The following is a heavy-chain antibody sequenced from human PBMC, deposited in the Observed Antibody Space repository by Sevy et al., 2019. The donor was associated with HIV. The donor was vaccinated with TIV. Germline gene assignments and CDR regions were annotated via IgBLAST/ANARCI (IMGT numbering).Heavy chain of an antibody. V-gene: IGHV1-46*01. Sequence: ASVKVSCKASGYTFTSYYMHWVRQAPGQGLEWMGIINPSGGSTSYAQKFQGRVTMTRDMSTSTVYMELSSLRSEDTAVYYCARGDYGDGGDYYYYGMDVWGQGTTVTVSS. J-gene: IGHJ6*02. CDR3: ARGDYGDGGDYYYYGMDV. D-gene: IGHD4-17*01. CDR2: INPSGGST. CDR1: GYTFTSYY.